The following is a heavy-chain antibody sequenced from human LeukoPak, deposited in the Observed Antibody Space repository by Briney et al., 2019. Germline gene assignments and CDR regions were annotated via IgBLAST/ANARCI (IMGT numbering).Heavy chain of an antibody. V-gene: IGHV3-30*04. CDR2: ILYDGSTQ. J-gene: IGHJ4*02. Sequence: PGRSLRLSSAASGFTFSTFSMHWVRQAPGKGLEWVAVILYDGSTQYYADSVRGRFTASRDNSKDTLYLQMNSLRVEDTAVYYCARVDCRSTSCSPFDYWGQGTLVTVSS. CDR3: ARVDCRSTSCSPFDY. CDR1: GFTFSTFS. D-gene: IGHD2-2*01.